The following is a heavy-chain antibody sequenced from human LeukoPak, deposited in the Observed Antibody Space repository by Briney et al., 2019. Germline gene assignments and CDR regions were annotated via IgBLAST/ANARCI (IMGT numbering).Heavy chain of an antibody. D-gene: IGHD2-8*01. V-gene: IGHV3-7*01. Sequence: GGSLRLSCAASGFTFSSYSMNWVRHAPGKGLEWVANIKRDGSEKNYVDSVKGRFTISRDNAENSLSLEMNSLRVEDTAVYYCAGRYCRNGVSWFDPWGQGTLVTVSS. CDR3: AGRYCRNGVSWFDP. CDR2: IKRDGSEK. J-gene: IGHJ5*02. CDR1: GFTFSSYS.